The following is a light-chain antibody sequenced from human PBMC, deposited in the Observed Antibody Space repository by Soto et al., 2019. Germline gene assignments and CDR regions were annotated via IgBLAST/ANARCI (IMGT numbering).Light chain of an antibody. Sequence: EIVLTQSPGNLSLSPGERATLSCRASQSVSSNYLGWYQQKPGQAPRLLIYGASSRATGIPDRFSGSGSGTDFTLTISRLEPEDFAVYYCQQYDSSPKTFGQGTKVDIK. J-gene: IGKJ1*01. CDR1: QSVSSNY. V-gene: IGKV3-20*01. CDR2: GAS. CDR3: QQYDSSPKT.